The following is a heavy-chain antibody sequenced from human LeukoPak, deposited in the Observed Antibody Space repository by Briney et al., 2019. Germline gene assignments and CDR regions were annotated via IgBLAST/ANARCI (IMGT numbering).Heavy chain of an antibody. CDR3: ARGAGPLFDP. Sequence: PGGSLRLSRAASGFTFTDYYMSWIRQAPGKGLEWISYIGDSGSPIYYANSVKGRFTISRDNAKNSLYLQMNNLRAEDTAMYYCARGAGPLFDPWGQGTLVTVSS. CDR1: GFTFTDYY. V-gene: IGHV3-11*01. J-gene: IGHJ5*02. CDR2: IGDSGSPI.